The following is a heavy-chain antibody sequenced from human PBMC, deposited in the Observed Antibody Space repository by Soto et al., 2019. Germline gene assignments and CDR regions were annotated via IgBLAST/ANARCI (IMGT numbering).Heavy chain of an antibody. CDR3: SKDRVGATYGYYYYYGMDV. D-gene: IGHD1-26*01. V-gene: IGHV3-30*18. CDR1: GFTFSSYG. J-gene: IGHJ6*02. CDR2: ISYDGSNK. Sequence: GGSLRLSCAASGFTFSSYGMHWVRQAPGKGLVWVAVISYDGSNKYYADSVKGRFTISRDNSKNTLYLQMNSLRAEDTAVYYCSKDRVGATYGYYYYYGMDVWGQGTTVTVSS.